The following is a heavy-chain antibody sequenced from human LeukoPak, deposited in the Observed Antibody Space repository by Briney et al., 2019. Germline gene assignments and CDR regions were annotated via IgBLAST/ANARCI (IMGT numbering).Heavy chain of an antibody. CDR2: ISWNSGSI. Sequence: GGSLRLSCAASGFTFDDYAMHWVRQAPGKGLEWVSGISWNSGSIGYADSVKGRFTISRDNAKNSLYLQMNSLRAEDTAVYYCARAPGAVSGWYSQSYYYYYMDVWGKGTTVTVSS. V-gene: IGHV3-9*01. CDR3: ARAPGAVSGWYSQSYYYYYMDV. D-gene: IGHD6-19*01. J-gene: IGHJ6*03. CDR1: GFTFDDYA.